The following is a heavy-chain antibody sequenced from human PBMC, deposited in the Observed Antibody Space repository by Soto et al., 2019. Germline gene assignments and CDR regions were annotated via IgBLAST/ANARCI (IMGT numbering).Heavy chain of an antibody. Sequence: GGSLRLSCTASGFTFSSYARSRVRQAPGKGLEWVSTIGVSGGSTYYAASVKGRFTISRDNSKNTLYLQMNSLRAEDTDIYYSAKDRDTGSYFDYWGQGTLDTVSS. CDR1: GFTFSSYA. D-gene: IGHD1-26*01. CDR3: AKDRDTGSYFDY. V-gene: IGHV3-23*01. CDR2: IGVSGGST. J-gene: IGHJ4*02.